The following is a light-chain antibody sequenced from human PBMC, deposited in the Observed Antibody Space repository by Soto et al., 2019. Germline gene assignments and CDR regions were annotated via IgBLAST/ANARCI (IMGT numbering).Light chain of an antibody. CDR3: QEYNSWRGEWT. CDR2: DAS. J-gene: IGKJ1*01. Sequence: DIQMTHSPSTLSASVGDRVTITCRASQSINIWLAWYQQKAGKAPKLLIYDASTLESGVPSRFSGSGSRTEFTLTISSLQPDDFATYYCQEYNSWRGEWTFGQGTKVDIK. V-gene: IGKV1-5*01. CDR1: QSINIW.